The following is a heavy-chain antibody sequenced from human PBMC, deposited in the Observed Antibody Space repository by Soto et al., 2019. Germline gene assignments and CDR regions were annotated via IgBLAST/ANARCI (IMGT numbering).Heavy chain of an antibody. CDR1: GYTFTSYG. Sequence: ASVKVSCKASGYTFTSYGISWVRQAPGQGLEWMGWISPYNGHTKYAQKLQGRVTLTTDTSTNTTYMELRSLRSNDTAVYFCARVPQTGDWGYYYYAMDVWGQGTTVTVSS. D-gene: IGHD7-27*01. CDR3: ARVPQTGDWGYYYYAMDV. V-gene: IGHV1-18*04. J-gene: IGHJ6*02. CDR2: ISPYNGHT.